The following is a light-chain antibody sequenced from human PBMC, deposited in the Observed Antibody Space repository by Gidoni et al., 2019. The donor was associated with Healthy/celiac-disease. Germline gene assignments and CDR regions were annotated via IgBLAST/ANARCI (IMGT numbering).Light chain of an antibody. V-gene: IGKV1D-13*01. CDR3: QQFNNYPLT. Sequence: AIQLTQSPSSLSASVGDRVTITCRASQSISSVLAWYQQKPGKAPKLLIYDASSLESGVPSRFSGSGSATDFTPTISSLQPADFAAYYCQQFNNYPLTFGGGTKVEIK. CDR2: DAS. J-gene: IGKJ4*01. CDR1: QSISSV.